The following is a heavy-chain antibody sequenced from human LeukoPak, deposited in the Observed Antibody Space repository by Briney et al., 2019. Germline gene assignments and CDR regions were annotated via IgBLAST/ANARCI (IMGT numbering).Heavy chain of an antibody. CDR1: GFTFSNAW. CDR2: IKRKTDGGTT. D-gene: IGHD1-1*01. J-gene: IGHJ4*02. V-gene: IGHV3-15*01. CDR3: TANWNDDY. Sequence: PGGPLRLSCAASGFTFSNAWMSWVRQAPGKGLEWVGRIKRKTDGGTTECAAPVKGRFTILRDDSKNTLYLQTNSLKSEDTAVYYCTANWNDDYWGQGTLVTVSS.